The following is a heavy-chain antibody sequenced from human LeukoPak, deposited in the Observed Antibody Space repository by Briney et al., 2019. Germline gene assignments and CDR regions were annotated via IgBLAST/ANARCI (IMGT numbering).Heavy chain of an antibody. J-gene: IGHJ4*02. CDR2: INHSGST. D-gene: IGHD3-16*02. V-gene: IGHV4-34*01. Sequence: SETLSLTCAVYGGSFSGYYWSWIRQPPGKGLEWIGEINHSGSTNYNPSLMSRVTISVDTSKNQFSLKLSSVTAADTAVYYCARGLTSDDYVWGSYRSLDYWGQGTLVTVSS. CDR3: ARGLTSDDYVWGSYRSLDY. CDR1: GGSFSGYY.